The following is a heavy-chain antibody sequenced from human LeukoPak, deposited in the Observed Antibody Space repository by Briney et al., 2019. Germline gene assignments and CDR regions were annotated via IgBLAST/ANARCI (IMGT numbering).Heavy chain of an antibody. CDR2: IWYDGSNK. CDR3: AKSLGTGTTAAEYFQH. CDR1: GFTFSSYG. V-gene: IGHV3-33*06. J-gene: IGHJ1*01. D-gene: IGHD1-7*01. Sequence: GGSLRLSCAASGFTFSSYGMHWVRQAPGKGPEWVAVIWYDGSNKYYADSVKGRFTISRDNSKNTLYLQMNSLRAEDTAVYYCAKSLGTGTTAAEYFQHWGQGTLVTVSS.